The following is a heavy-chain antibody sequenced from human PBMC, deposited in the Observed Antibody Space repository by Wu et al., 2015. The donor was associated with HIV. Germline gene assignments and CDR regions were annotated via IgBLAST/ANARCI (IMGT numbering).Heavy chain of an antibody. CDR1: GYTFTNYD. Sequence: VQLEQSGAQIQKSGASVTVSCKTSGYTFTNYDINWVRQASGRGLEWLGWMNPKHGGSGSIEKILGRVTMTRDISISTAYMELSRLRSDDTAVYFCVVATISAFDIWGHGTMVTVSS. CDR2: MNPKHGGS. CDR3: VVATISAFDI. D-gene: IGHD5-24*01. J-gene: IGHJ3*02. V-gene: IGHV1-8*01.